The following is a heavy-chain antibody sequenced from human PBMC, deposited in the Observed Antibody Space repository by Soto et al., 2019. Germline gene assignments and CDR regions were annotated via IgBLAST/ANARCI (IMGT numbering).Heavy chain of an antibody. CDR1: GFTLRSHR. Sequence: EVQLVESGGGLVQPGGSLRVSCAASGFTLRSHRIHWVRQAPGKGLEWVSRIDTDGGGTSYAGSGKGRFTISTDNAKNTVYLQMNGLRAEDTAVYYCATLFDLWGQGTLVTVA. D-gene: IGHD3-16*01. J-gene: IGHJ5*02. CDR2: IDTDGGGT. V-gene: IGHV3-74*01. CDR3: ATLFDL.